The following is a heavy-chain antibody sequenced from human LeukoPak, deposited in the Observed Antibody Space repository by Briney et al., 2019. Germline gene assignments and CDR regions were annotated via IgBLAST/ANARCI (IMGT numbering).Heavy chain of an antibody. V-gene: IGHV1-2*02. Sequence: HRASVKVSCKASGYTFTGYYVHWVRQAPGQGLEWMGWINPNSGGTNYAQKFQGRVTMTRDTSISTAYMELSRLRSDDTAVYYCARRRADILTGYPWFDPWGQGTLVTVSS. CDR2: INPNSGGT. D-gene: IGHD3-9*01. J-gene: IGHJ5*02. CDR1: GYTFTGYY. CDR3: ARRRADILTGYPWFDP.